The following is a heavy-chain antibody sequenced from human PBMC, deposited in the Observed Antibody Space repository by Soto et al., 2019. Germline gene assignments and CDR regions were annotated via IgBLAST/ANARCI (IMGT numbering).Heavy chain of an antibody. J-gene: IGHJ4*02. CDR2: IYYSGST. Sequence: PSETLSLTCTVSGGSISSYYWSWIRQPPGKGLEWIGYIYYSGSTNYNPSLKSRVTISVDTSKNQFSLKLSSVTAADTAVYYCARDRGSGWNDYWGQGTLVTVSS. CDR1: GGSISSYY. D-gene: IGHD6-19*01. CDR3: ARDRGSGWNDY. V-gene: IGHV4-59*01.